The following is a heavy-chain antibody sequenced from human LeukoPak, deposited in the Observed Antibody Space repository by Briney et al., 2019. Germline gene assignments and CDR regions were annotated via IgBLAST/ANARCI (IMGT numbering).Heavy chain of an antibody. J-gene: IGHJ4*02. D-gene: IGHD3-22*01. CDR3: ARPYYYDSSGYRTSLDY. V-gene: IGHV3-7*01. CDR2: IKQDGSEK. CDR1: GFTFSSYW. Sequence: PGGSLRLSCAASGFTFSSYWMSWVRQAPGKGLEWVANIKQDGSEKYYVDSVKGRFTISRDNAKNSLYLQMNSLRAEDTAVYYCARPYYYDSSGYRTSLDYWGQGTLVTVSS.